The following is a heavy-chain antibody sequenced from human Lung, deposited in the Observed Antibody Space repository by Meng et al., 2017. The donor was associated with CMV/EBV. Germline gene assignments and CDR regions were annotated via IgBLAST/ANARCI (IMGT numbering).Heavy chain of an antibody. V-gene: IGHV4-39*07. Sequence: CTVSGGPIISTNYYWGWIRQPPGKGLEWIASIYNSGNTYYNPSLKSRVTISVDTSKNQFSLNLRSVTAADTAVYYCARGGTVILGYWGQGTLVTVSS. CDR2: IYNSGNT. J-gene: IGHJ4*02. CDR3: ARGGTVILGY. D-gene: IGHD4-17*01. CDR1: GGPIISTNYY.